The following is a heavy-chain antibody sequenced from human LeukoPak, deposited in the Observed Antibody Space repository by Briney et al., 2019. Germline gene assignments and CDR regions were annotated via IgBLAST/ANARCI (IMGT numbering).Heavy chain of an antibody. CDR3: ARKEATSHRVIDN. V-gene: IGHV4-4*02. Sequence: KPSGTLSLTCAVSGVPLSTSHWWTWVRQPPEKGLEWIGEIYHSGSTNYNPSLKSRVTISVDKSKNQFSLRLSSVTAAHTAVYFCARKEATSHRVIDNWGQGTLVTVSS. J-gene: IGHJ4*02. CDR1: GVPLSTSHW. CDR2: IYHSGST.